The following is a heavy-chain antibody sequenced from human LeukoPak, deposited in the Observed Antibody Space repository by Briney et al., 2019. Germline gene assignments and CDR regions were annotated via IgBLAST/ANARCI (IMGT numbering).Heavy chain of an antibody. D-gene: IGHD6-19*01. CDR3: ARDSRGWAVDY. J-gene: IGHJ4*02. CDR2: NNPSGGST. Sequence: ASVKVSCKASGYTFTRYSMHWVRQAPGQGLEWMGINNPSGGSTNYAQKFQGRVTMTRDMSTSTVYMELSSLRSEDTAVYYCARDSRGWAVDYWGQGTLVTVSS. CDR1: GYTFTRYS. V-gene: IGHV1-46*01.